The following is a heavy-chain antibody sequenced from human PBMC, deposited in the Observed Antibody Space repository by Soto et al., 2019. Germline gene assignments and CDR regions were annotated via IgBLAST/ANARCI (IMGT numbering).Heavy chain of an antibody. CDR3: VKPMGYKGSVAGPPPDS. J-gene: IGHJ5*01. Sequence: EVQLLESGGGLVQPGGSLRLSCEASGFTFSNQAMSWVRQTPGKGLEWGSGISTTGETTFYIDSVRGRFTISRDNLKSTVHLQMNDLRVDDTALYYCVKPMGYKGSVAGPPPDSWGQGTLVPVSS. CDR2: ISTTGETT. V-gene: IGHV3-23*01. D-gene: IGHD3-10*01. CDR1: GFTFSNQA.